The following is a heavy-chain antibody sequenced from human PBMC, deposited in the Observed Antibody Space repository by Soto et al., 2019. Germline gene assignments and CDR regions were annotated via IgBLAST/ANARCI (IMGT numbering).Heavy chain of an antibody. Sequence: ASVKVSCKGSGYSFTSYWIGWVRQMPGKGLEWMGIIYPGDSDTRYSPSFQGQVTISADKSISTAYLQWSSLKASDTAMYYCARQSLGSLTGNFDYWGQGTLVTVSS. CDR3: ARQSLGSLTGNFDY. V-gene: IGHV5-51*01. CDR2: IYPGDSDT. D-gene: IGHD7-27*01. J-gene: IGHJ4*02. CDR1: GYSFTSYW.